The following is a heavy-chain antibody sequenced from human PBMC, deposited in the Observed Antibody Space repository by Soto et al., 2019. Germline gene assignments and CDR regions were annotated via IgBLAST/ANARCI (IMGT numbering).Heavy chain of an antibody. Sequence: GGSLRLSCAASGFIFNDYWLHWVRQAPGKGLEWLSRINPDGSSTDYADSVKGRFTVSRDNAKNTLYLQMNSLRAEDTAVYYCARKGEVTGLKYWGQGTLVTVSS. D-gene: IGHD1-20*01. CDR1: GFIFNDYW. V-gene: IGHV3-74*01. CDR3: ARKGEVTGLKY. J-gene: IGHJ4*02. CDR2: INPDGSST.